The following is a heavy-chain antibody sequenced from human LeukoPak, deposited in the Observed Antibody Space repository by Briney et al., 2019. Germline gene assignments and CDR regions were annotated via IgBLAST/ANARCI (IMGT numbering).Heavy chain of an antibody. CDR1: GGSISSYY. CDR2: LYTSGST. V-gene: IGHV4-4*09. D-gene: IGHD7-27*01. J-gene: IGHJ5*02. Sequence: SETLSLTCTVSGGSISSYYWSWIRQPPGKGLEWIGYLYTSGSTNYNPSLKSRVNISVDTSKNQFSLKLSSVTAADTAVYYCARPLWGADSNWFDPWGQGTLVTVSS. CDR3: ARPLWGADSNWFDP.